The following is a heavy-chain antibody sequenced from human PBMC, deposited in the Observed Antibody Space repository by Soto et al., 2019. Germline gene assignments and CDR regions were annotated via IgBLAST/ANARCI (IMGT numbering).Heavy chain of an antibody. V-gene: IGHV3-30-3*01. CDR3: ARGGAYSSSWYFDY. Sequence: QVQLVESGGGVVQPGRSLRLSCAASGFTFSSYAMHWVRQAPGKGLEWVAVISYDGSNKYYADSVKGRFTISRDNSKNTLYLQMNSLRAEDTAVYYCARGGAYSSSWYFDYWGQGTLVTVSS. CDR2: ISYDGSNK. D-gene: IGHD6-13*01. J-gene: IGHJ4*02. CDR1: GFTFSSYA.